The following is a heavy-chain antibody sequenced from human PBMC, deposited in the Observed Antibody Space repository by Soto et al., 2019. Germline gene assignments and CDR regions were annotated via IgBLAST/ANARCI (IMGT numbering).Heavy chain of an antibody. V-gene: IGHV3-33*01. J-gene: IGHJ4*02. Sequence: QVQLVESGGGVVQPGRSLRLSCAASGFTFSSYGMHWVRQAPGKGLEWVAVIWYDGSNKYYADSVKGRFTISRDNSKNTLYLQMNSLRAEDTAVYYCARGKSTVTMGPLDYWGQGTLVTVSS. CDR3: ARGKSTVTMGPLDY. CDR2: IWYDGSNK. D-gene: IGHD4-17*01. CDR1: GFTFSSYG.